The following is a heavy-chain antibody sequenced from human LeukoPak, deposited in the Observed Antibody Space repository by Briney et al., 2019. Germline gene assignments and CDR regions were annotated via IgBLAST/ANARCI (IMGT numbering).Heavy chain of an antibody. J-gene: IGHJ4*02. CDR2: ISYDGSNK. CDR3: AREGIAVAGTHFDY. Sequence: GGSLRLSCAASGFTFSSYAMHWVRQAPGKGLEWVAVISYDGSNKYYADSVKGRFTISRDNSKNTLYLQMNSLRAEDTAVYYCAREGIAVAGTHFDYWGQGTLVTVSS. V-gene: IGHV3-30-3*01. D-gene: IGHD6-19*01. CDR1: GFTFSSYA.